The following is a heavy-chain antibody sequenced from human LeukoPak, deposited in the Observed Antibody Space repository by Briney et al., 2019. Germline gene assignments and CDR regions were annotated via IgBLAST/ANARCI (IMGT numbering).Heavy chain of an antibody. V-gene: IGHV4-30-2*01. CDR3: ARHSSSSHWFDP. J-gene: IGHJ5*02. CDR2: IYHSGST. CDR1: AGSISSGGYS. D-gene: IGHD6-6*01. Sequence: SQTLSLTCAVSAGSISSGGYSWRWIRQPPGKGLEWIGYIYHSGSTYYNPSLKSRVTISGDRSKNQFSLKLSSGTAADTAVYYWARHSSSSHWFDPWGQGTLVTVSS.